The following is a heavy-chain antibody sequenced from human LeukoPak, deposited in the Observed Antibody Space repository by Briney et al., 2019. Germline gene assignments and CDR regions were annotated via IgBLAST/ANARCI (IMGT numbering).Heavy chain of an antibody. Sequence: GESLRLSCAASGFTFSSYWLHWVRQAPGKGLVCVSRINSDGSSTRYADSVKGRFTISRDNAKNTLYLQMNSLRAEDTAVYDCARGSSGIAVDWGQGTLVTVS. CDR1: GFTFSSYW. V-gene: IGHV3-74*01. D-gene: IGHD6-19*01. CDR3: ARGSSGIAVD. J-gene: IGHJ4*02. CDR2: INSDGSST.